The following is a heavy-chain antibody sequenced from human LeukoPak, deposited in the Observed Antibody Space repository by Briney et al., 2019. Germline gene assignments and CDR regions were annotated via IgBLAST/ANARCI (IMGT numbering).Heavy chain of an antibody. CDR2: IIPIFGTA. V-gene: IGHV1-69*13. J-gene: IGHJ3*02. CDR3: RADYYDSSGPSGPAFDI. Sequence: SVKVSCKASGGTFSSYAISWVRQAPGQGLEWMGGIIPIFGTANYAQKFQGRVTITADESTSTAYMELSSLRSEDTAVYYCRADYYDSSGPSGPAFDIWGQGTMVTVSS. CDR1: GGTFSSYA. D-gene: IGHD3-22*01.